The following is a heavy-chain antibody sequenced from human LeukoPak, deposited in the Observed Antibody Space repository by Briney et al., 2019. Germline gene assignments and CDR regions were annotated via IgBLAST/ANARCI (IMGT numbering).Heavy chain of an antibody. CDR2: IYTSGST. CDR3: ARYYYDSSGYLVHYYFDY. J-gene: IGHJ4*02. Sequence: SETLSLTCTVSGGSISSYYWSWIRQPAGKGLEWIGRIYTSGSTNYNPSLKSRVTMSVDTSKNQFSLKLSSVTAADTAVYYCARYYYDSSGYLVHYYFDYWGQGTLVTVSS. CDR1: GGSISSYY. V-gene: IGHV4-4*07. D-gene: IGHD3-22*01.